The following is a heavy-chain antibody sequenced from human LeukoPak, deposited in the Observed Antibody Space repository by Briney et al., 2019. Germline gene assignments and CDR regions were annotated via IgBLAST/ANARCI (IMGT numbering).Heavy chain of an antibody. Sequence: PGGSLRLSCAASGFTVSSNYMSWVRQAPGKGLEWVSVIYSGGSTYYADSVKGRFTISRDNSKNTLYLQMNSLRAEDTAVYYCAKPPENGLVDYWGQGTLVTVSS. J-gene: IGHJ4*02. CDR3: AKPPENGLVDY. D-gene: IGHD1-1*01. CDR1: GFTVSSNY. CDR2: IYSGGST. V-gene: IGHV3-53*01.